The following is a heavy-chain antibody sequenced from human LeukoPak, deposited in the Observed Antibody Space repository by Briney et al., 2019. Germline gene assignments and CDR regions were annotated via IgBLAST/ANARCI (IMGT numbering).Heavy chain of an antibody. J-gene: IGHJ4*02. CDR3: ARGIAAAGPRYYFDY. D-gene: IGHD6-13*01. V-gene: IGHV4-59*08. CDR2: IYYSGST. Sequence: SETLSLTCTVSGGSISSYYWSWIRQPPGKGLEWIGYIYYSGSTNYNPSLKSRATISVDTSKNQFSLKLSSVTAADTAVYYCARGIAAAGPRYYFDYWGQGTLVAVSS. CDR1: GGSISSYY.